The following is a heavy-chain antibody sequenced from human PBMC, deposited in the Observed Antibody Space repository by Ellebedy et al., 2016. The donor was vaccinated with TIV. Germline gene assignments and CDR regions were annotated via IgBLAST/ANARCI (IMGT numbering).Heavy chain of an antibody. J-gene: IGHJ3*02. Sequence: SETLSLXCTVSGGSISSSSYYWGWIRQPPGKGLEWIGSIYYSGSTNYNPSLKSRVTMSVDTSKNQVSLKLNSVTAADTAVYYCASGHLPLNIWGQGTMVTVSS. CDR3: ASGHLPLNI. D-gene: IGHD3-9*01. CDR1: GGSISSSSYY. V-gene: IGHV4-39*07. CDR2: IYYSGST.